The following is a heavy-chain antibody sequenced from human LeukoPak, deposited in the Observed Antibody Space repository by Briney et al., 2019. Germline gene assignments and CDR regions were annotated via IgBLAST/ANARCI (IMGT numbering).Heavy chain of an antibody. J-gene: IGHJ6*03. D-gene: IGHD3/OR15-3a*01. CDR1: GFTFSTYG. CDR2: TRYDGTYK. CDR3: AKDTSLWTTYYYMDV. V-gene: IGHV3-30*02. Sequence: PGRSLRLSCAASGFTFSTYGMHWVRQAPGKGLEWVAFTRYDGTYKYYADSVEGRFTISRDNSKSTLYLQMNSLRAEDTAFYYCAKDTSLWTTYYYMDVWGKGTTVTVSS.